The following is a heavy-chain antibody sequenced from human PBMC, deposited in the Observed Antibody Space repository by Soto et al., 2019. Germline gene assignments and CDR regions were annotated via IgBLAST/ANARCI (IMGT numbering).Heavy chain of an antibody. Sequence: GGSLRLSCAASGFTFSSYAMSWVRQAPGKGLEWVSAISGSGGSTYYADSVKGRFTISRDNSKNTLYLQMNSLRAEDTAVYYCAKGITSRGYCSGGSCYLWGQGTLVTVSS. V-gene: IGHV3-23*01. CDR1: GFTFSSYA. D-gene: IGHD2-15*01. CDR3: AKGITSRGYCSGGSCYL. J-gene: IGHJ5*02. CDR2: ISGSGGST.